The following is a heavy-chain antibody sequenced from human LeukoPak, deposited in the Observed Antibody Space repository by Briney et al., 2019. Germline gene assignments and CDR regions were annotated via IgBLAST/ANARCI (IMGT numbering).Heavy chain of an antibody. CDR3: ARDRSGGSCLGDY. J-gene: IGHJ4*02. Sequence: GGSLRLSCAASGFTFSSYSMNWVRQAPGKELEWVSSISSSSSYIYCADSVKGRFTISRDNAKNSLYLQMNSLRAEDTAVYYCARDRSGGSCLGDYWGQGTLVTVSS. V-gene: IGHV3-21*01. CDR2: ISSSSSYI. D-gene: IGHD2-15*01. CDR1: GFTFSSYS.